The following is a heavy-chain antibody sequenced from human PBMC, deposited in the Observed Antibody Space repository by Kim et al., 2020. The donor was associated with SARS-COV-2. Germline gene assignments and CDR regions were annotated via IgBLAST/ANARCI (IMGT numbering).Heavy chain of an antibody. CDR1: GFTFSSYE. CDR2: ISSSGSTI. CDR3: ARIGTESGFDY. Sequence: GGSLRLSCAASGFTFSSYEMNWVRQAPGKGLEWVSYISSSGSTIYYADSVKGRFTISRDNAKNSLYLQMNSLRAEDTAVYYCARIGTESGFDYWGQGTLVTVSS. D-gene: IGHD7-27*01. V-gene: IGHV3-48*03. J-gene: IGHJ4*02.